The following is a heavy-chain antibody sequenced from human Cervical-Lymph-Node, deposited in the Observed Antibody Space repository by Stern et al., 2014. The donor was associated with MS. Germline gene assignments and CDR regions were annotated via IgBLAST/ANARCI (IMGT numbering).Heavy chain of an antibody. J-gene: IGHJ4*02. D-gene: IGHD6-6*01. CDR2: IYWDYDT. CDR3: AHRDDWQLDFAY. CDR1: GFSLTTNGVA. V-gene: IGHV2-5*02. Sequence: QVTLRESGPTLVIPTQTLTLTCTFSGFSLTTNGVAVGWIRQPPGKALEWLALIYWDYDTRYSPSLKSRLTITKDTSKNQVLLTMTNVEPVDTATYYCAHRDDWQLDFAYWGQGILVTVSS.